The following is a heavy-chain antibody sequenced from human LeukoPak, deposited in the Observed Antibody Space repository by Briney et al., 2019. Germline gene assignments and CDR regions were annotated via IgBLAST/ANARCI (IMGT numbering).Heavy chain of an antibody. CDR3: ARDRITIFGVARYNWFDP. Sequence: ASVKVSCKASGGTFSSYAISWVRQAPGQGLEWMGGIIPIFGTANYAQKFQGRVTITADESTSIAYMELSSLRSEDTAVYYCARDRITIFGVARYNWFDPWGQGTLVTVSS. J-gene: IGHJ5*02. V-gene: IGHV1-69*13. D-gene: IGHD3-3*01. CDR1: GGTFSSYA. CDR2: IIPIFGTA.